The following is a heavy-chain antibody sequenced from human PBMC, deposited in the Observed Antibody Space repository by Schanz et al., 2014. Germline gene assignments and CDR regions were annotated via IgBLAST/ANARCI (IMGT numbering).Heavy chain of an antibody. CDR1: GFTFSNHA. D-gene: IGHD3-9*01. Sequence: VQLVESGGGLVQPGGSLRLSCAASGFTFSNHALSWVRQAPGKGLEWVSGIGGSGDSTHYADSVKGRFTISRDNSKNTLYLQMNSLRAEDTAVYYCAKDHAGSDILTALGNWGQGTLXTVSS. CDR2: IGGSGDST. CDR3: AKDHAGSDILTALGN. V-gene: IGHV3-23*04. J-gene: IGHJ4*02.